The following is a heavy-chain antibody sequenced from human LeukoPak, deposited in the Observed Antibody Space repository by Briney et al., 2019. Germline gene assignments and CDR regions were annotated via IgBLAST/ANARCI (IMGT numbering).Heavy chain of an antibody. CDR1: GFTFSSYA. Sequence: GGSLRLSCAASGFTFSSYAMHWVRQAPGKGLEWVANIKPDGSEEYYVDSVKGRFTISRDNVKNSLYLQMNSLRAEDTAVYYCAKSYYGGWGQGTLVTVSS. J-gene: IGHJ4*02. CDR3: AKSYYGG. D-gene: IGHD3-10*01. V-gene: IGHV3-7*01. CDR2: IKPDGSEE.